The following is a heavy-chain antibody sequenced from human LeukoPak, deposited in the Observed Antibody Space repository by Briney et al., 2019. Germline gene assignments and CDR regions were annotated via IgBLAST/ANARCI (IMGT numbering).Heavy chain of an antibody. CDR2: ISAYNGNT. D-gene: IGHD3-9*01. V-gene: IGHV1-18*01. CDR1: GYTFTSYG. Sequence: ASVKVSCKASGYTFTSYGISWVRQAPGQGLEWMGWISAYNGNTNYAQKLQGRVTMTTDTSTSTAYMELRSLRSDDTAVYYCARSFTDILTGYLNPTDYWGQGTLVTVSS. CDR3: ARSFTDILTGYLNPTDY. J-gene: IGHJ4*02.